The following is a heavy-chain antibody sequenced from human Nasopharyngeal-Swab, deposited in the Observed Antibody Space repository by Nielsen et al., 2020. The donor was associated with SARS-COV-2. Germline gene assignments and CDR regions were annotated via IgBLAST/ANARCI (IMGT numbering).Heavy chain of an antibody. Sequence: VRQAPGKGLEWVAVISFDGRRTYYADSVKGRFTISRDNPQNTLYLQINSLRGEDTALFYCARGGSPGNYFYYMDVWGKGTTVTVSS. CDR3: ARGGSPGNYFYYMDV. D-gene: IGHD3-10*01. CDR2: ISFDGRRT. V-gene: IGHV3-30*04. J-gene: IGHJ6*03.